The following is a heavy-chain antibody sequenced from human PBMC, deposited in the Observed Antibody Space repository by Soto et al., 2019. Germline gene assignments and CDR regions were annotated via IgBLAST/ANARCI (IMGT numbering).Heavy chain of an antibody. J-gene: IGHJ5*02. CDR2: IIPIFGTA. D-gene: IGHD1-1*01. CDR1: GGTFSSYA. V-gene: IGHV1-69*01. Sequence: QVQLVQSGAEVKKPGSSVKVSCKASGGTFSSYAISWVRQAPGQGLEWMGGIIPIFGTANYAQKFQGRVTISADESTSTAYMELSSLRSDDTAVYYCGRDDPSSRTWFEPWGQGTLVTVSS. CDR3: GRDDPSSRTWFEP.